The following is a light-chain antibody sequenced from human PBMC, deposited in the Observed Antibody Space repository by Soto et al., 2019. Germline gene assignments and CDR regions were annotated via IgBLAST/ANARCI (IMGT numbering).Light chain of an antibody. V-gene: IGKV4-1*01. CDR3: QQYYSPPLT. Sequence: DIVMTQSPDSLAVSLVERATINYKSSQNVLYSSNNKNQLAWYQQKPGQPPKLLIYWASTRESGVPDRFSGSGSGTDFILTISSLQAEDVAVYYCQQYYSPPLTFGGGTKVDIK. J-gene: IGKJ4*01. CDR2: WAS. CDR1: QNVLYSSNNKNQ.